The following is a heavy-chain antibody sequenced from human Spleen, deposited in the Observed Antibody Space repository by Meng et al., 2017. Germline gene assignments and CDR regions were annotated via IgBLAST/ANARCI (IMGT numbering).Heavy chain of an antibody. J-gene: IGHJ4*02. CDR2: IYRDGST. CDR3: ARAVRAVAGYYFDY. V-gene: IGHV4-4*02. CDR1: GGSLSSSNW. Sequence: QVQLQQWGAGLLKPSETLSLTCAVSGGSLSSSNWWSWVRQPPGKGLEWIGEIYRDGSTNYNPSLKSRVTISVDKSKDQFSLKLTSVTAADTAVYYCARAVRAVAGYYFDYWGQGTLVTVSS. D-gene: IGHD6-19*01.